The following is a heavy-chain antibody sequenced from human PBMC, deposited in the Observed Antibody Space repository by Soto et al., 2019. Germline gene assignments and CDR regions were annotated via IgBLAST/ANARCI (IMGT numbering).Heavy chain of an antibody. V-gene: IGHV3-23*01. CDR3: AKVRADYYDSSGPIDY. CDR2: ISGSGGST. J-gene: IGHJ4*02. CDR1: WFTFGDFV. Sequence: PGGFLRHCKTAFWFTFGDFVVRWVRQTKGKGLEWVSAISGSGGSTYYGDSVKGRFTISRDNSKNTLYLQMNSLRAEDTAVYYCAKVRADYYDSSGPIDYWGQGTLVTVSS. D-gene: IGHD3-22*01.